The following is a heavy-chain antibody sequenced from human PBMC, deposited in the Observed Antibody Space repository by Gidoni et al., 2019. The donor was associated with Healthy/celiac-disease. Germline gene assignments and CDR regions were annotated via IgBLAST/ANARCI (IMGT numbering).Heavy chain of an antibody. CDR1: GFTVSNAW. CDR3: TRPTMVRGRYYFDY. J-gene: IGHJ4*02. CDR2: IKSKTDGGTT. V-gene: IGHV3-15*01. Sequence: EVQLVESGGGLVKPGGSLRLSCAASGFTVSNAWMSWVRQAPGKGREWVGRIKSKTDGGTTDYAAPVKGRFTISRDDSKNTLYLQMNSLKPEDTAVYYCTRPTMVRGRYYFDYWGQGTLVTVSS. D-gene: IGHD3-10*01.